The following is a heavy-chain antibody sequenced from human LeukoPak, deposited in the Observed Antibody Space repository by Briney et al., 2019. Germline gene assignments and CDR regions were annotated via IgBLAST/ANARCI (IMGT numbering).Heavy chain of an antibody. Sequence: VSVKVSCKASGYTFTGYHIHWVRQAPGQGLEWMGRINPYSGDTNFAQKSQGRVTMTRDTSITTAYMDLSSLTPDDTAVYFCARDQGSLTRSWYTGYWGQGTQVTVSS. J-gene: IGHJ4*02. D-gene: IGHD6-13*01. CDR1: GYTFTGYH. CDR3: ARDQGSLTRSWYTGY. V-gene: IGHV1-2*06. CDR2: INPYSGDT.